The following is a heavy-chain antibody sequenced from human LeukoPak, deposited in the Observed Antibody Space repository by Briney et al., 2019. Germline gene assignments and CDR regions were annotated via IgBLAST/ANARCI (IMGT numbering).Heavy chain of an antibody. CDR1: GGSISSGDYY. CDR3: ASSFDYYDSSGYPY. CDR2: IYYSGST. V-gene: IGHV4-30-4*01. D-gene: IGHD3-22*01. J-gene: IGHJ4*02. Sequence: PSETLSLTCTVSGGSISSGDYYWSWIRHPPGKGLEWIGYIYYSGSTYYNPSLKSRVTVSVDTSKNQFSLKLSSVTAADTAVYYCASSFDYYDSSGYPYWGQGTLVTVSS.